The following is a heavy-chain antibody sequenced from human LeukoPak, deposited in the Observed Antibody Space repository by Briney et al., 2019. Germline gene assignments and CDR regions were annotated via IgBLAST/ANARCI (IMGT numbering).Heavy chain of an antibody. CDR1: GYTFTNHG. Sequence: ASVKVSCKASGYTFTNHGLSWVRQAPGHGLEWMGWINTYNGKTTYAPRFEGRLTMTTDTSTGTAYMDLRSLISDDTAVYYCARVPKKWLALYYFDYWGQGTLVTVSS. D-gene: IGHD6-19*01. CDR2: INTYNGKT. J-gene: IGHJ4*02. CDR3: ARVPKKWLALYYFDY. V-gene: IGHV1-18*01.